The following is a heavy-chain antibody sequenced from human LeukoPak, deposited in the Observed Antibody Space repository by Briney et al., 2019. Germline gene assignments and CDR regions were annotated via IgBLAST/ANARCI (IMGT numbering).Heavy chain of an antibody. CDR1: GGTFSSYA. Sequence: GASVKVSCKASGGTFSSYAISWVRQAPGQGLEWMGGIIPIFGTANYAQKFQGRVTITADESTSTAYMELSSLRSEDTAVYYCARRPAGGRSSGWETYWFDPWGQGTLVTVSS. CDR2: IIPIFGTA. CDR3: ARRPAGGRSSGWETYWFDP. D-gene: IGHD6-19*01. V-gene: IGHV1-69*13. J-gene: IGHJ5*02.